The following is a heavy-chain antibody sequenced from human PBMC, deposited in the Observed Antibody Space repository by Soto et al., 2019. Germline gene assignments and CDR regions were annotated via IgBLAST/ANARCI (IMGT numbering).Heavy chain of an antibody. Sequence: GASVKVSCKASGYTFTSYYMHWVRQAPGQGLEWMGIINPSGGSTSYAQKFQGRVTMTRDTSTSTVYMELSSLRSEDTAVYYCAVQAGIAVAGKLPFYYYYYYMDVWGKGTRVTVSS. J-gene: IGHJ6*03. CDR3: AVQAGIAVAGKLPFYYYYYYMDV. CDR2: INPSGGST. D-gene: IGHD6-19*01. CDR1: GYTFTSYY. V-gene: IGHV1-46*01.